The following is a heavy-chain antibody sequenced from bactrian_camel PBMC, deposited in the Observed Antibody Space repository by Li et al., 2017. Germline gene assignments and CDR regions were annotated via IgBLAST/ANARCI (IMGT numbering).Heavy chain of an antibody. V-gene: IGHV3S42*01. J-gene: IGHJ6*01. CDR3: GADRTAFASEHHHSPRGYCYAWFLIAGFDA. Sequence: VQLVESGGESVQDGGSLRLSCSPSEYSFRKYCWGWVRQAPGKELEGVAAMDSTGGTTIADSVKGRFSISRDNAKNTLYLQLNSLKPDDTAAYFCGADRTAFASEHHHSPRGYCYAWFLIAGFDAWGRGTQVTVS. CDR2: MDSTGGTT. D-gene: IGHD3*01. CDR1: EYSFRKYC.